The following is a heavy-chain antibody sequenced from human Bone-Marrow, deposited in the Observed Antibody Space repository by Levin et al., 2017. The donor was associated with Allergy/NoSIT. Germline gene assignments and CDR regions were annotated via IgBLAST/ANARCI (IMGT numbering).Heavy chain of an antibody. J-gene: IGHJ6*02. CDR1: GFTFSSYS. V-gene: IGHV3-48*02. CDR2: ISSSSSTI. CDR3: ARDLTVVTVRAYYYGMDV. Sequence: PGGSLRLSCAASGFTFSSYSMNWVRQAPGKGLEWVSYISSSSSTIYYADSVKGRFTISRDNAKNSLYLQMNSLRDEDTAVYYCARDLTVVTVRAYYYGMDVWGQGTTVTVSS. D-gene: IGHD4-23*01.